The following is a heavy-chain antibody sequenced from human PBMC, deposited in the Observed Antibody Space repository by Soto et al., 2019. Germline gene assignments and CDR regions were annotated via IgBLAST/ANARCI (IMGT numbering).Heavy chain of an antibody. D-gene: IGHD3-3*01. CDR3: ATQEDPRKLFGVVIIGPKYYYYGMDV. CDR2: IIPIFGTA. J-gene: IGHJ6*02. CDR1: GGTFSSYA. V-gene: IGHV1-69*13. Sequence: GASVKVSCKASGGTFSSYAISWVRQAPGQGLEWMGGIIPIFGTANYAQKFQGRVTITADESTSTAYMELSSLRSEDTAVYYCATQEDPRKLFGVVIIGPKYYYYGMDVWGQGTTVTVSS.